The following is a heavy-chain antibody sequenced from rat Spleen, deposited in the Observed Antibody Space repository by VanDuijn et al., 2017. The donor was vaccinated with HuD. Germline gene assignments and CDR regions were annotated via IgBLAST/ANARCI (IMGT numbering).Heavy chain of an antibody. CDR3: TRDSDIPTYYFDF. CDR2: ISYEGTTN. D-gene: IGHD2-1*01. CDR1: GFTFSNYY. J-gene: IGHJ2*01. V-gene: IGHV5-22*01. Sequence: EVQLVESGGGLVQPGRSMKLSCAALGFTFSNYYMAWVRQAPKKGLEWVASISYEGTTNYYGDSVKGRFTISRDNAKSTLYLQMNVLRSEDTATYYCTRDSDIPTYYFDFWGQGVMVTVSS.